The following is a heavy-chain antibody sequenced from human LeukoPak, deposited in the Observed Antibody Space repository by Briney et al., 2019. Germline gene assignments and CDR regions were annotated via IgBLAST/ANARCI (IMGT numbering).Heavy chain of an antibody. D-gene: IGHD3-9*01. V-gene: IGHV4-31*03. CDR1: GGSISSGGYY. J-gene: IGHJ4*02. CDR2: IYYSGST. CDR3: ARVVALGGDYDILTGYYGFDY. Sequence: SETLSLTCTVSGGSISSGGYYWSWIRQHPGKGLEWIGYIYYSGSTYYNPSLKSRVTISVDTSKNQLSLKLSSVTAADTAVYYCARVVALGGDYDILTGYYGFDYWGQGTLVTVSS.